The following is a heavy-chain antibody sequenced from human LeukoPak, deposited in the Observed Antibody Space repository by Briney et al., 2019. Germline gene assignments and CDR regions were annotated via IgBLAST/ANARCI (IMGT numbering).Heavy chain of an antibody. CDR1: GGSISSYY. CDR3: ARGYCSGTRCFDY. D-gene: IGHD2-2*01. V-gene: IGHV4-59*01. J-gene: IGHJ4*02. Sequence: SETLSLTCTVSGGSISSYYWSWIRQPPGKGLDWIGYIYYNGRANYNPSLKSRVTISVDTSKNQFSLKLSSVTAADAAVYFCARGYCSGTRCFDYWGQGTLVTVS. CDR2: IYYNGRA.